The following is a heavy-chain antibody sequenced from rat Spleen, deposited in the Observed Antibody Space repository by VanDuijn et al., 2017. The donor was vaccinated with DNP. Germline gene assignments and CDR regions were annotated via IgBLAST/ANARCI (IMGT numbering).Heavy chain of an antibody. D-gene: IGHD5-1*01. CDR1: GLNFSDYW. CDR2: IKQDSSVV. Sequence: EVKLVESGGGLVQPGRSVKLSCAASGLNFSDYWMGWVRQAPGKGLEWMGEIKQDSSVVNHNPSLRDRFTISRDNAQNSLYLQINSLGSADTATYYCVTRGTGSDNWFAYWGQGTLVTVSS. CDR3: VTRGTGSDNWFAY. J-gene: IGHJ3*01. V-gene: IGHV4-2*01.